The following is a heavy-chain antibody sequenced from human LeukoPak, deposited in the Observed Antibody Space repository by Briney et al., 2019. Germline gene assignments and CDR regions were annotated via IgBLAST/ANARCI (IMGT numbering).Heavy chain of an antibody. CDR3: ARDPRYCSGDSCQSLDY. J-gene: IGHJ4*02. Sequence: GASVKVSCRTSGYTFTTNAMHWVRQAPGQRLEWMGWINAGTGNTRYSQKFRGGVTISKDTSASTVYMELSSLRSEDTAVYYCARDPRYCSGDSCQSLDYWGQGTLVTVSS. CDR2: INAGTGNT. V-gene: IGHV1-3*01. CDR1: GYTFTTNA. D-gene: IGHD2-15*01.